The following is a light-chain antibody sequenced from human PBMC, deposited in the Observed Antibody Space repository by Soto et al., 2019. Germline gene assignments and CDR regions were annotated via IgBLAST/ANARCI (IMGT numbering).Light chain of an antibody. V-gene: IGKV3-20*01. J-gene: IGKJ1*01. CDR1: QSVSSSY. CDR3: QQYNSWLWT. CDR2: GAS. Sequence: IVLTQSPGTLSLSPGERATLSCRASQSVSSSYLAWYQQKPGQAPRLLIYGASSRATGIPARFSGSGSGTEFTLIISSLQSEDSAVYYCQQYNSWLWTFGQGTKVDIK.